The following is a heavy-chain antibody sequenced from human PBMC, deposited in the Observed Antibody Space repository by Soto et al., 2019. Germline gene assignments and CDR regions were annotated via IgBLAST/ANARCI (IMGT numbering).Heavy chain of an antibody. D-gene: IGHD2-21*02. CDR3: ARDQPGTAYYFDS. J-gene: IGHJ4*02. CDR2: ISSSSSYI. Sequence: KPGGSLRLSCAASGFTFSSYSMNWVRQAPGKGLEWVSSISSSSSYIYYADSVKGRFTISRDNAKNSLYLQLNSLRAEDTAVYYCARDQPGTAYYFDSWGQGTLVTVSS. CDR1: GFTFSSYS. V-gene: IGHV3-21*01.